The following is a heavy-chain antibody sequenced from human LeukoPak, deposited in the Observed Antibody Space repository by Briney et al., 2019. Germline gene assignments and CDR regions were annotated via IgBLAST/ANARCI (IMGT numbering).Heavy chain of an antibody. Sequence: GGSLRLSCSASGFTFSSYAMNWVRQAPGKGLEWVSIISSSDNSTYYADSVKGRFTISRDNSKNTLYLQMNTLRAEDTAVYYCAKRAVAGTGRAFDYWGQGTLVTVSS. CDR3: AKRAVAGTGRAFDY. J-gene: IGHJ4*02. CDR2: ISSSDNST. CDR1: GFTFSSYA. V-gene: IGHV3-23*01. D-gene: IGHD6-19*01.